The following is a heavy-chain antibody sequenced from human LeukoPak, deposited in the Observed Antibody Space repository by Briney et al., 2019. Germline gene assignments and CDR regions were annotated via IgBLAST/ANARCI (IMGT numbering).Heavy chain of an antibody. Sequence: GASVKVSCKASGYTFTSYGISWVRQAPGQGLEWMGWISAYNGNTNYAQKLQGRVTMTTDTSTSTAYMELRSLRSEDTAVYYCASCPLGYNWFDPWGQGTLVTVSS. J-gene: IGHJ5*02. V-gene: IGHV1-18*01. CDR3: ASCPLGYNWFDP. D-gene: IGHD3-16*01. CDR1: GYTFTSYG. CDR2: ISAYNGNT.